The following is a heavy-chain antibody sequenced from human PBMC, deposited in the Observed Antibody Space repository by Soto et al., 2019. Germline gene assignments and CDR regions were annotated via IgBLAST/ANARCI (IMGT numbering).Heavy chain of an antibody. V-gene: IGHV3-73*01. J-gene: IGHJ4*02. CDR1: GFTFSDSG. D-gene: IGHD1-1*01. Sequence: GGSLRLSCAASGFTFSDSGMHWVRQASGKGLEWVGRMRSKANGYATAYAASVKGRFTVSRDDSKNTVYLQMNSLKINDTAVYYCTRSTGTGTDYWGQGTLVTVSS. CDR2: MRSKANGYAT. CDR3: TRSTGTGTDY.